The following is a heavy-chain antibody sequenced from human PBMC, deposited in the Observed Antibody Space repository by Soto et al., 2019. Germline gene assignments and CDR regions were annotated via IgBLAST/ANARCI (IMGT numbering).Heavy chain of an antibody. D-gene: IGHD6-13*01. CDR3: AIGRYSSTCYDAFVY. CDR1: GYTFTTYD. CDR2: MNANSGNT. V-gene: IGHV1-8*01. J-gene: IGHJ4*02. Sequence: QVQLVQSGAEVKKPGASVKVSCKASGYTFTTYDINWVRQATGEGLEWMGWMNANSGNTGHAQKFQGRVTLTSDTSISTAYMELNSLRSEDTAVYYCAIGRYSSTCYDAFVYWGQGTLVTVSS.